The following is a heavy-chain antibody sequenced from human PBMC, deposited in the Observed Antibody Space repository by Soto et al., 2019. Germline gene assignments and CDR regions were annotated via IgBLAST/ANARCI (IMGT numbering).Heavy chain of an antibody. CDR1: GGSFSGYY. Sequence: QVQLQQWRAGLLKPSETLSLTCAVYGGSFSGYYWSWIRQPPGKGLEWIGEINHSGSTNYNPSLKSRVTISVDTSKNQFSLKLSSVTAADTAVYYCARAAGHIVVVTATRGNYGMDVWGQGTTVTVSS. CDR2: INHSGST. D-gene: IGHD2-21*02. V-gene: IGHV4-34*01. CDR3: ARAAGHIVVVTATRGNYGMDV. J-gene: IGHJ6*02.